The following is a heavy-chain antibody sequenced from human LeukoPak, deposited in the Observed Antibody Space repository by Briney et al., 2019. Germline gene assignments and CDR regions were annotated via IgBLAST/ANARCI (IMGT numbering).Heavy chain of an antibody. J-gene: IGHJ4*02. CDR1: GFTFSSYG. CDR2: ISYDGSNK. D-gene: IGHD3-10*01. V-gene: IGHV3-30*18. CDR3: AKASGGPFDY. Sequence: PGRSLRLSCAASGFTFSSYGMHWVRQAPGKGLEWVAVISYDGSNKYYADSVKGRFTISRDNSKNTLYLQMNSLRAEDTAVYYCAKASGGPFDYWGQGTLVTVSS.